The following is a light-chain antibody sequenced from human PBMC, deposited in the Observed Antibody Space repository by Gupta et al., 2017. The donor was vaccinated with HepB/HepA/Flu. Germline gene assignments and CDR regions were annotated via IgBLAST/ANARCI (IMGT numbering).Light chain of an antibody. Sequence: FPLPPPPSVARSPGQSITLSCPGPGSDFGDFDHVTWYRQHPGRAPKLLISDVTNRPSGVSGRFSGSKSGNTASLTISGLQAEDEDDYYCSSFTYTPTLVVFGGGTKVTVL. CDR3: SSFTYTPTLVV. CDR2: DVT. V-gene: IGLV2-14*03. CDR1: GSDFGDFDH. J-gene: IGLJ2*01.